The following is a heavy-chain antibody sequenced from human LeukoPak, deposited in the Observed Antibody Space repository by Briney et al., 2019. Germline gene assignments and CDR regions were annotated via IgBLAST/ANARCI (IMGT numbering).Heavy chain of an antibody. CDR2: IHPSGVF. CDR3: ARGSDRSLPGEL. Sequence: SETLSLTCLAYRGSYLYDLFSGLRQPPGKGLEWIGEIHPSGVFYYNSSLLSRVTISIDTYNSEFALRLTSVTAADTAFYYSARGSDRSLPGELWGERILVTVSS. J-gene: IGHJ4*02. D-gene: IGHD2-21*01. V-gene: IGHV4-34*01. CDR1: RGSYLYDL.